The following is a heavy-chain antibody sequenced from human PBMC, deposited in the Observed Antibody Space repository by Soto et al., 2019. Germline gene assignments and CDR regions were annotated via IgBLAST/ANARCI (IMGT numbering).Heavy chain of an antibody. J-gene: IGHJ4*02. CDR3: ATDLGYCSGGSCYRPFDY. CDR1: GYTLTELS. D-gene: IGHD2-15*01. Sequence: ASVKVSCKVSGYTLTELSMHWVRQAPGKGLEWMGGFDPEDGETIYAQKFQGRVTMTEDTSTDTAYMELSSLRSEDTAVYYCATDLGYCSGGSCYRPFDYWGQGTLVTVSS. CDR2: FDPEDGET. V-gene: IGHV1-24*01.